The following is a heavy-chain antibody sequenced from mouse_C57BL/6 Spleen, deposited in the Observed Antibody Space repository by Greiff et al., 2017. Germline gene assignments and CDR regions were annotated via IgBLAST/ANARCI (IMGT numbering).Heavy chain of an antibody. CDR1: GFNIKNTY. J-gene: IGHJ4*01. D-gene: IGHD1-1*01. Sequence: EVQLKESVAELVRPGASVKLSCTASGFNIKNTYMHWVKQRPEQGLEWIGRIDPANGNTKYAPKFQGKATITADTSSNKAYLQLSSLTSEDTAIYYCALITTVEDYYAMDYWGQGTSVTVSS. V-gene: IGHV14-3*01. CDR3: ALITTVEDYYAMDY. CDR2: IDPANGNT.